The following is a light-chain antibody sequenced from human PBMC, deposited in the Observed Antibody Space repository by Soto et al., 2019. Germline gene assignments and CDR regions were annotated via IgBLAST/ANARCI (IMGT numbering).Light chain of an antibody. CDR3: QQSYTTVSIT. J-gene: IGKJ5*01. V-gene: IGKV1-39*01. CDR1: QSISRN. Sequence: DIQMTQSPSSLSASVGDRVTITCRASQSISRNLNWYQHKPGKAPKLLIYAASSLQNGVPSRFSGSGSGTDFTLIISSLQPEDFATYYCQQSYTTVSITFGQGTRLEIK. CDR2: AAS.